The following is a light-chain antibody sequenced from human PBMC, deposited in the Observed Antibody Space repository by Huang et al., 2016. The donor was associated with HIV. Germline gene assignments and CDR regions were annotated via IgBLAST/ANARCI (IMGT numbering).Light chain of an antibody. J-gene: IGKJ1*01. Sequence: DIVMTQSPDFLSLFLGERATINCRSSQPVFNNSTNRSFLSWVQHEAGQPPKLLLDWASTRESGVPDRFSGSGSGTDFNLTINSLQIEDVAVYYCQQCYATPRTFGQGTKVAIK. V-gene: IGKV4-1*01. CDR3: QQCYATPRT. CDR2: WAS. CDR1: QPVFNNSTNRSF.